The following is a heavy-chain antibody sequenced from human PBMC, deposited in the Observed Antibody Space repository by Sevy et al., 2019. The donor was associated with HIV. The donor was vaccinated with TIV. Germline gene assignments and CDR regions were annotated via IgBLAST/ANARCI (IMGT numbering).Heavy chain of an antibody. CDR1: GFTFSSYW. J-gene: IGHJ4*02. D-gene: IGHD3-10*01. V-gene: IGHV3-7*01. CDR2: INLDGSET. CDR3: ARLFYGSADY. Sequence: GGSLRLSCAASGFTFSSYWMSWVRQAPGKGLEWLATINLDGSETFYVDSVKGRFTISRHKPRKSVYLQMTSLSAEDTAVYYCARLFYGSADYWGQGTLVTVSS.